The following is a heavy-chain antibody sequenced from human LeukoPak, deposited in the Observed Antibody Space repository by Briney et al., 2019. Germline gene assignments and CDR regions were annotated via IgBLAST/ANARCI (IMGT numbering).Heavy chain of an antibody. CDR2: IKQDGSEK. V-gene: IGHV3-7*03. Sequence: GGSLRLSYAVSGFTSSSYWMSWVRQAPGKGLEWVANIKQDGSEKYYVDSVKGRFTISRDNAKNSLYLQMNSLRAEDTAVYYCARAPYCIGGSCRFDYWGQGTLVTVSS. CDR1: GFTSSSYW. J-gene: IGHJ4*02. CDR3: ARAPYCIGGSCRFDY. D-gene: IGHD2-15*01.